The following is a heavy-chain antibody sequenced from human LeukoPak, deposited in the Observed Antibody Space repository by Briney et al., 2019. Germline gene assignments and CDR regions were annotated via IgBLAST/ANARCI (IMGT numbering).Heavy chain of an antibody. V-gene: IGHV4-38-2*01. Sequence: SETLSLNCAVSGYSISSGYYWGWIRQPPGKGLEWIGSIYHSGSTYYNPSLKSRVTISLDTSKNQVSLKLNSVTAADTAVYYCAKQAYYFLDYWGQGTLVAISS. D-gene: IGHD2/OR15-2a*01. CDR1: GYSISSGYY. J-gene: IGHJ4*02. CDR2: IYHSGST. CDR3: AKQAYYFLDY.